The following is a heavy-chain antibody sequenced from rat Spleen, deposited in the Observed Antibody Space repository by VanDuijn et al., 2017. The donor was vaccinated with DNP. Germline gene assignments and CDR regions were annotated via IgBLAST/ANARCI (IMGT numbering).Heavy chain of an antibody. D-gene: IGHD1-11*01. CDR2: ISPGGGNT. Sequence: EVQLVESGGGLVQPGRSLRLSCAASGFAFSDYAMAWVRQAPTKGLEWVAAISPGGGNTYYRDSVKGRFTISRDNAKRTLYLQMDSLRSEETATYYCTKAGGYSPWYFDYWGQGVIVTVSS. V-gene: IGHV5S23*01. J-gene: IGHJ2*01. CDR1: GFAFSDYA. CDR3: TKAGGYSPWYFDY.